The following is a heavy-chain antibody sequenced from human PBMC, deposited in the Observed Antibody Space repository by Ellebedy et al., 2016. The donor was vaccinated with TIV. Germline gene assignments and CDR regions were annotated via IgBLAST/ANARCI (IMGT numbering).Heavy chain of an antibody. CDR2: IYYSGST. D-gene: IGHD4-23*01. Sequence: MPSETLSLTCTVSGGSISSYYWSWIRQPPGKGLEWIGYIYYSGSTNYNPSLKSRVTISVDTSKNQFSLKLSSVTAADTAVYYCARDRGGGKGLFDYWGQGTLVTVSS. CDR1: GGSISSYY. V-gene: IGHV4-59*01. CDR3: ARDRGGGKGLFDY. J-gene: IGHJ4*02.